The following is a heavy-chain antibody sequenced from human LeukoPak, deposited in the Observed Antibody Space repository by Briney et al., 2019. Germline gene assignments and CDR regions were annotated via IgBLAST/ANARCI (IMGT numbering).Heavy chain of an antibody. D-gene: IGHD3-22*01. J-gene: IGHJ4*02. CDR1: GFTFRNYA. Sequence: GGSLIHSCGTSGFTFRNYAMTRVRQAPGKGLEWVSSISDSGDNTYYADSVKGRFTISRDNFKNTLYLQMNSLIADDTAIYYWAKAMSGVYYRLEYWGQGTLVTVSS. CDR3: AKAMSGVYYRLEY. V-gene: IGHV3-23*01. CDR2: ISDSGDNT.